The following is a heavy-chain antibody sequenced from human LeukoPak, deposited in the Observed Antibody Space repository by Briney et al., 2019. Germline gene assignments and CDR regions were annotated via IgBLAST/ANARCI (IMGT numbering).Heavy chain of an antibody. CDR2: IYNSGST. J-gene: IGHJ2*01. V-gene: IGHV4-59*01. Sequence: SSETLSLTCTVSGGSISSYYWSWIRQPPGKGLEWIGYIYNSGSTKYNPSLKSRVTISVDTSKNQFSLKLSSVTAADTAVYYCARWVVPAGLWYFDLWGRGTLVTVSS. CDR3: ARWVVPAGLWYFDL. CDR1: GGSISSYY. D-gene: IGHD2-2*01.